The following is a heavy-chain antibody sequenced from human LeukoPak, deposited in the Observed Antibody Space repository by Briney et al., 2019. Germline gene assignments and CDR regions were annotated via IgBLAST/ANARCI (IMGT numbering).Heavy chain of an antibody. J-gene: IGHJ4*02. CDR2: IKQDGSGK. CDR3: ARDDSSGYYPLYYFDY. Sequence: PGGSLRLSCAASGFTFSSYWMSWVRQAPGKGLEWVANIKQDGSGKYYVDSVKGRFTISRDNAKNSLYLQMNSLRAEDTAVYYCARDDSSGYYPLYYFDYWGQGTLVTVSS. V-gene: IGHV3-7*01. CDR1: GFTFSSYW. D-gene: IGHD3-22*01.